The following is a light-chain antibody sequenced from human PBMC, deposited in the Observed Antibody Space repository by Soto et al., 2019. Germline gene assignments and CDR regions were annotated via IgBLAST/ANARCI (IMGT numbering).Light chain of an antibody. V-gene: IGLV2-14*01. CDR3: SSYTSSRTLV. CDR1: SSDVGAYNY. J-gene: IGLJ1*01. Sequence: QSVLTQPASVSGSPGQSITISCTGTSSDVGAYNYVSWYQQHPGKAPKLMIYEVSNRPSGVSHRFSGSKSDNTASLTISGLQTDDEADCYCSSYTSSRTLVFGTGTKV. CDR2: EVS.